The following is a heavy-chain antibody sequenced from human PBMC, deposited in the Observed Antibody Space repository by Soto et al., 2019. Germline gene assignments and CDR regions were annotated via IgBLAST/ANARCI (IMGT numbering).Heavy chain of an antibody. J-gene: IGHJ4*02. Sequence: QVQLVESGGGVVQPGRSLRLSCAASGFTFSSYAMHWVRQAPGKGLEWVAVISYDGSNKYYADSVKGRFTISRDNSKNTLYLQMNRLRAEDTAVYYCASPKGEDSGSYFDYWGQGTLVTVSS. CDR2: ISYDGSNK. CDR3: ASPKGEDSGSYFDY. D-gene: IGHD1-26*01. CDR1: GFTFSSYA. V-gene: IGHV3-30-3*01.